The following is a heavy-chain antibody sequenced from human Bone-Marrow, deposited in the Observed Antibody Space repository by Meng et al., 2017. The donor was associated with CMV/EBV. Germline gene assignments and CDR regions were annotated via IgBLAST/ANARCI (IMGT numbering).Heavy chain of an antibody. CDR3: ARVVPMVRGVIIQDWFDP. D-gene: IGHD3-10*01. CDR2: IYYSGST. J-gene: IGHJ5*02. CDR1: ISSSSYY. V-gene: IGHV4-39*07. Sequence: ISSSSYYWGWIRKPPGKGLEWIGSIYYSGSTYYNPSLKSRVTISVDTSKNQFSLKLSSVTAADTAVYYCARVVPMVRGVIIQDWFDPWGQGTLVTVSS.